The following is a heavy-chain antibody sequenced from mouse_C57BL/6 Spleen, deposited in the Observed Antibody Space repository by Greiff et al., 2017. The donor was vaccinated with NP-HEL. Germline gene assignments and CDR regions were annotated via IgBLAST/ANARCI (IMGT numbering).Heavy chain of an antibody. Sequence: VQLQQSGPELVKPGALVKLSCKASGYTFTSYDINWVKQRPGQGLEWIGWIYPRDGSTKYNEKFKGKATLTVDTSSSTAYMELHSLTSEDSAVYFCARTYYYGSSYEGFAYWGQGTLVTVSA. CDR1: GYTFTSYD. J-gene: IGHJ3*01. D-gene: IGHD1-1*01. CDR3: ARTYYYGSSYEGFAY. V-gene: IGHV1-85*01. CDR2: IYPRDGST.